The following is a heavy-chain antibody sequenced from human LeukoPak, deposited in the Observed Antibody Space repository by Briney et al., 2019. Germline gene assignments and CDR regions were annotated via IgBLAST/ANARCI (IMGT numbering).Heavy chain of an antibody. CDR3: ARGVGAAAGTNWFDP. V-gene: IGHV3-30*01. Sequence: PGGSLRLSCAASGFTFSSYAMHWVRQAPGKGLEWVAVISYDGSNKYYADSVKGRFTISRDNSKNTLYLQMNSLRAEDTAVYYCARGVGAAAGTNWFDPWGQGTLVTVSS. CDR2: ISYDGSNK. J-gene: IGHJ5*02. D-gene: IGHD6-13*01. CDR1: GFTFSSYA.